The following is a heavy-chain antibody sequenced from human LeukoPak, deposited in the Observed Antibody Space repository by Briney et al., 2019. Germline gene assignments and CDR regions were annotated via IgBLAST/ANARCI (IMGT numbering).Heavy chain of an antibody. V-gene: IGHV1-3*01. D-gene: IGHD6-6*01. CDR1: GYTFISHA. Sequence: ASVKVSCKASGYTFISHAMHWVRQAPGQRLEWMGWINAGNGNTKYSQKFQGRVTITRDTSATTAYMELSSLRSEDTAVYYCARSSSDAFDIWGQGTVVTVSS. J-gene: IGHJ3*02. CDR3: ARSSSDAFDI. CDR2: INAGNGNT.